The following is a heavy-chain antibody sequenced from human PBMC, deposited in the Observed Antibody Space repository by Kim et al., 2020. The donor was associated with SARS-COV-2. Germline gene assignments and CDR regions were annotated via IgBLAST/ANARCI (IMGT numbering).Heavy chain of an antibody. D-gene: IGHD4-17*01. V-gene: IGHV7-4-1*02. Sequence: QAFTGRFVFSLDTSVSTAYLQINSLKSEDTAVYYCAREVYGDYGKRYIDYWGQGTLVTVSS. J-gene: IGHJ4*02. CDR3: AREVYGDYGKRYIDY.